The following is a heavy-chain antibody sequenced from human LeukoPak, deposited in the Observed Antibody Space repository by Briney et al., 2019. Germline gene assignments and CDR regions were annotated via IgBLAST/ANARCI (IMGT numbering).Heavy chain of an antibody. J-gene: IGHJ6*02. D-gene: IGHD1-26*01. V-gene: IGHV1-8*01. Sequence: ASVKVSCKASGYTFTSYDINWVRQATGQGLEWMGWMNPNSGNTGYAQKFQGRVTMTRNTSISTAYMELSSLRSEDTAVYYCARGVPSGSYMRDYYYYGMDVWGQGTTVTVSS. CDR1: GYTFTSYD. CDR3: ARGVPSGSYMRDYYYYGMDV. CDR2: MNPNSGNT.